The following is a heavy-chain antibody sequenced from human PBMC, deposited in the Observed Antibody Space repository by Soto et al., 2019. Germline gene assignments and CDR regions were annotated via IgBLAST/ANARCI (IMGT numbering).Heavy chain of an antibody. CDR2: INPNSGGT. V-gene: IGHV1-2*04. J-gene: IGHJ6*02. Sequence: ASVKVSCKASGYTFTGYYMHWVRQAPGQGLEWMGWINPNSGGTNYAQKFQGWVTMTRDTSISTAYMELSRLRSDDTAVYYCARDIVATTGYYGMDVWGQGTTVTVSS. CDR1: GYTFTGYY. CDR3: ARDIVATTGYYGMDV. D-gene: IGHD5-12*01.